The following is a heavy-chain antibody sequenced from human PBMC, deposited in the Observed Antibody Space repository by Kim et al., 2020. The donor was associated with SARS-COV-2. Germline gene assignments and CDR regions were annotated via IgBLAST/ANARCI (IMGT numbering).Heavy chain of an antibody. CDR1: GFSLSTSGVG. V-gene: IGHV2-5*02. CDR2: IYWDDDK. J-gene: IGHJ6*02. D-gene: IGHD3-10*01. CDR3: AHRPGSGSYYKDPRALEGYYYYGMDV. Sequence: SGPTLVNPTQTLTLTCTFSGFSLSTSGVGVGWIRQPPGKALEWLALIYWDDDKRYSPSLKSRLTITKDTSKNQVVLTMTNMDPVDTATYYCAHRPGSGSYYKDPRALEGYYYYGMDVWGQGTTVTVSS.